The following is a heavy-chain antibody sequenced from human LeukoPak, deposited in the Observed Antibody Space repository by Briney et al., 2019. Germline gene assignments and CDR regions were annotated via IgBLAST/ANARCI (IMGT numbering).Heavy chain of an antibody. CDR3: ARDLPMTTVTTWNWFDP. CDR2: ISAYNGNT. Sequence: ASVKVSCKASGYTFTSYGISWVRQAPGQGLEWMGWISAYNGNTNYAQKLQGRVTMTTDTSTSTAYMELRSLRSDDTAVYYCARDLPMTTVTTWNWFDPWGQGTLVTVSS. J-gene: IGHJ5*02. V-gene: IGHV1-18*01. CDR1: GYTFTSYG. D-gene: IGHD4-17*01.